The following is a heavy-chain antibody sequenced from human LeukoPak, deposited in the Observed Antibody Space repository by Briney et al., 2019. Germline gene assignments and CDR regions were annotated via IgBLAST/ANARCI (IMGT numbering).Heavy chain of an antibody. V-gene: IGHV4-59*11. CDR3: ARNRGLTYGVDV. CDR2: LSYSGST. CDR1: GGSISSHY. Sequence: SETLSLTCTVSGGSISSHYWNWIRQPPGKGLEWIGYLSYSGSTNYNPSLKSRVTISADSSKNQFSLKLSSVTAADTAVYYCARNRGLTYGVDVWGQGTTVTVSS. J-gene: IGHJ6*02. D-gene: IGHD3-10*01.